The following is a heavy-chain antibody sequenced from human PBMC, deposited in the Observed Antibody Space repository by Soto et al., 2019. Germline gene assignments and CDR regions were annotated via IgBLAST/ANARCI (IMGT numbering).Heavy chain of an antibody. V-gene: IGHV1-69*13. Sequence: SVKVSCKASGGTFRSYAISWVRQAPGQGLEWMGGIIPIFGTANYAQKFQGRVTITADESTSTAYMELSSLRSEDTAVYYCASRGQGLYYYDSSGSYYYGMDVWGQGTTVTVS. CDR2: IIPIFGTA. J-gene: IGHJ6*02. D-gene: IGHD3-22*01. CDR1: GGTFRSYA. CDR3: ASRGQGLYYYDSSGSYYYGMDV.